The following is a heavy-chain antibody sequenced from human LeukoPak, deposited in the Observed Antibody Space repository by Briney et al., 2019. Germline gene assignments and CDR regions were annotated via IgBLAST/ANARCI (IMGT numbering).Heavy chain of an antibody. CDR3: ARENGWYHGDVAFDI. CDR2: ISSSETTT. D-gene: IGHD6-19*01. Sequence: GGSLRLSCAASGFTFSSYNMNWVRQAPGKGLEWISFISSSETTTDYADSVKGRFTISRDNAKNSLYLQMNNLRVEDTALYYCARENGWYHGDVAFDIWGQGTMVTVSS. J-gene: IGHJ3*02. V-gene: IGHV3-48*01. CDR1: GFTFSSYN.